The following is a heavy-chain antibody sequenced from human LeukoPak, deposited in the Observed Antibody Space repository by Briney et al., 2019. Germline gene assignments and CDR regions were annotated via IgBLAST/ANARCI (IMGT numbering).Heavy chain of an antibody. D-gene: IGHD2-15*01. Sequence: GRSLRLSSAASGHTFTGYSMNWARQAPGKGLEWVSSISKNSGYMYYIDSVKGRFTISRDNAKNSMFLQLNSLRAEDTAVYYCARSSMVDANDAFDIWGRGTMVTVSS. CDR1: GHTFTGYS. CDR2: ISKNSGYM. V-gene: IGHV3-21*01. CDR3: ARSSMVDANDAFDI. J-gene: IGHJ3*02.